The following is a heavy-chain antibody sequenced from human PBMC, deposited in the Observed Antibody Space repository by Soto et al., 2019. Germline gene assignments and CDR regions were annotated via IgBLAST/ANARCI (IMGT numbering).Heavy chain of an antibody. CDR2: INSYGTST. CDR1: GFSFSGYW. J-gene: IGHJ3*02. CDR3: ARGWIGDLNDAFDI. Sequence: GGSLRLSCAASGFSFSGYWMHWVRQAPGKGPVWVSRINSYGTSTDYMDSVKGRFTISRDNAENTLYLQMNSLRVEDTAVYYCARGWIGDLNDAFDIWGQGTMVTVSS. V-gene: IGHV3-74*01. D-gene: IGHD2-2*03.